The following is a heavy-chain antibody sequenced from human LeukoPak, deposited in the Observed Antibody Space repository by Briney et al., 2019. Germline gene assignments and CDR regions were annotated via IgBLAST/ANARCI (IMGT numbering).Heavy chain of an antibody. CDR3: ARARYSYGFDY. J-gene: IGHJ4*02. Sequence: ASVKVSCKASGYSFTAYYMHWVRQAPGQGLEWMGWINPNSGGTNYAQKFQGRVTMTRDTSISTAYMELSRLRSDDTAVYYCARARYSYGFDYWGQGTLVTVSS. CDR1: GYSFTAYY. D-gene: IGHD5-18*01. V-gene: IGHV1-2*02. CDR2: INPNSGGT.